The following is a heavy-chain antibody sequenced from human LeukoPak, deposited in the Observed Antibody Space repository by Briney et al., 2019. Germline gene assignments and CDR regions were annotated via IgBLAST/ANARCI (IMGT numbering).Heavy chain of an antibody. CDR2: ISGSGGST. Sequence: PGGSLRLSCAASGLTFSSYAMSWVRQAPGMGLEGVSAISGSGGSTYYADSVKGRFTLSRDNSKNTLYLQMNGLRAEDTAVYYCAKSPLRGPFDYWGQGTLVTVSS. J-gene: IGHJ4*02. CDR1: GLTFSSYA. V-gene: IGHV3-23*01. CDR3: AKSPLRGPFDY.